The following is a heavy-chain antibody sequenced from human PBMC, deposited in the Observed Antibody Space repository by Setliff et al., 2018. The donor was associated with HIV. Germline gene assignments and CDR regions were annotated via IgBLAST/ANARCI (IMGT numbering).Heavy chain of an antibody. CDR2: IYPGDSDT. D-gene: IGHD2-2*01. CDR1: GYSFTRYW. CDR3: ATSYCSSTTCRGNAFDI. J-gene: IGHJ3*02. Sequence: GESLKISCKGSGYSFTRYWIGWVRQMPGKGLGWMGIIYPGDSDTRYSPSFQGQVTISADKSISTAYLQRSSLKASDTAMYYCATSYCSSTTCRGNAFDIWGQGTMVTVSS. V-gene: IGHV5-51*01.